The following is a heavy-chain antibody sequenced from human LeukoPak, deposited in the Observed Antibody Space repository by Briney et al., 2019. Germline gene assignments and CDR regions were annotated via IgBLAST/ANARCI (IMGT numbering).Heavy chain of an antibody. Sequence: ASVKVSCKASAYPLSNYGITWVRQAPGQGLEWMGWIIAYNGNIHYAQKVQGRVTMTTDTSTSTAYMELRSLRSDDTAVYYCARVVVVAATRGTWYFDLLGRGTLVTVSS. J-gene: IGHJ2*01. CDR1: AYPLSNYG. V-gene: IGHV1-18*01. CDR2: IIAYNGNI. CDR3: ARVVVVAATRGTWYFDL. D-gene: IGHD2-15*01.